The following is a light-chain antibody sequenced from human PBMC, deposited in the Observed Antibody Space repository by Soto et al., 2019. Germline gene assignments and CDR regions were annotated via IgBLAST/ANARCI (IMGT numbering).Light chain of an antibody. CDR2: DDS. CDR1: QSVRANY. Sequence: DIVLTQSPGTLSLSPGEGATLSCRASQSVRANYVAWYQQKPGQAPRVLIYDDSSGATGIPDRFSGSGSGTDFTLAISRLEPEDFAVYYCLQYGIPPYTFGQGTKVEIK. CDR3: LQYGIPPYT. J-gene: IGKJ2*01. V-gene: IGKV3-20*01.